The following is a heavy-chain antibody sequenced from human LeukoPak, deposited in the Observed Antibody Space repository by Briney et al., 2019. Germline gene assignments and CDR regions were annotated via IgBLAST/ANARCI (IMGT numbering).Heavy chain of an antibody. CDR1: GYTLTELS. Sequence: GASVKVSCKVSGYTLTELSMRWVRQAPGKGLEWMGGFDPEDGETIYAQKFQGRVTMTEDTSTDTAYMELSSLRSEDTAVYYCARDGGNSPYYYYGMDVWGQGTTVTVSS. J-gene: IGHJ6*02. V-gene: IGHV1-24*01. CDR2: FDPEDGET. D-gene: IGHD4-23*01. CDR3: ARDGGNSPYYYYGMDV.